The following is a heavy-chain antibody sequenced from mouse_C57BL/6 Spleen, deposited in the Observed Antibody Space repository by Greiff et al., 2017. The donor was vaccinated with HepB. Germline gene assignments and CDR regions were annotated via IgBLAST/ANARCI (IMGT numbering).Heavy chain of an antibody. D-gene: IGHD2-3*01. Sequence: VQLKESGPELVKPGASVKISCKASGYSFTGYYMNWVKQSPEKSLEWIGEINPSTGGTTYNQKFKAKATLTVDKSSSTAYMQLKSLTSEDSAVYYWAMVGDDGYYGFAYWGQGTLVTVSA. V-gene: IGHV1-42*01. CDR1: GYSFTGYY. CDR2: INPSTGGT. J-gene: IGHJ3*01. CDR3: AMVGDDGYYGFAY.